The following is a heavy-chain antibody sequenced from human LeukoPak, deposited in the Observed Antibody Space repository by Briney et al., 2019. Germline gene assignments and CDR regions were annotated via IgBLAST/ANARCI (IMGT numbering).Heavy chain of an antibody. V-gene: IGHV1-3*04. CDR1: GYTFTNYG. CDR2: INTGKGNT. Sequence: ASVKVSCKTSGYTFTNYGMHWVRQAPRQSPEWIGWINTGKGNTKSSQKFQDRVTLTRDTSASTAYMELNSLSSEDTAVYYCARVPLDDASRHYYPHWGQGTLVTVSS. CDR3: ARVPLDDASRHYYPH. D-gene: IGHD3-10*01. J-gene: IGHJ1*01.